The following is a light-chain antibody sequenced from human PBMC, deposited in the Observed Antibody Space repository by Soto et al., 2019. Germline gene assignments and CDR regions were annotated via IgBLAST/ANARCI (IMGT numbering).Light chain of an antibody. J-gene: IGKJ5*01. CDR1: QSINSGS. V-gene: IGKV3-20*01. CDR3: QQFDPSSYT. Sequence: EIVLTQSPGTLSLSPGERATLSCRASQSINSGSLAWYQQKPGQAPRRLIYDISKRAPGIADRFSGSGSGTDFTLTISRLEPEDFAVYYCQQFDPSSYTFGQGTRLEIK. CDR2: DIS.